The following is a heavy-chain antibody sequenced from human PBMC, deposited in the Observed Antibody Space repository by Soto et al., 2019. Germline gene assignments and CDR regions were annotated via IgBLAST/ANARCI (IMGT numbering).Heavy chain of an antibody. CDR3: ADGGRYPYF. J-gene: IGHJ4*02. CDR1: GFSFRSYA. V-gene: IGHV3-23*01. D-gene: IGHD1-26*01. CDR2: ISAGGDGT. Sequence: EVQLLESGGDLVQPGGSLTLPCAASGFSFRSYAMGWVRQAPGKGLAWVSSISAGGDGTYYADSVKGRFTISRDNSKNTLYLQMDSLRAEDTAVYYCADGGRYPYFWGQGTLVTVSS.